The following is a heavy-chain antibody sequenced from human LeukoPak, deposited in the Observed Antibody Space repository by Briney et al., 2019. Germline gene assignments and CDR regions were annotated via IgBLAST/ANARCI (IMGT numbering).Heavy chain of an antibody. V-gene: IGHV3-7*03. CDR1: GFTFSSYW. Sequence: GGSLRLSCAASGFTFSSYWMSWVRQAPGKGLEWVANIKQDGSEKYYVDSVKGRFTIPRDNAKNSLYLQMNSLRAEDTAVYYCARDLYDILTGYHFDYWGQGTLVTVSS. D-gene: IGHD3-9*01. J-gene: IGHJ4*02. CDR2: IKQDGSEK. CDR3: ARDLYDILTGYHFDY.